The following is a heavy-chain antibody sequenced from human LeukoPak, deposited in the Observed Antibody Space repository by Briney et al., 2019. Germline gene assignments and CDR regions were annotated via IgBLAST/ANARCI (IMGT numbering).Heavy chain of an antibody. Sequence: SETLSLTCTVSGGSISSGGYYWSWIRQHPGKGLEWIGYIYYSGSTYYNPSLKSRVTISVVTSKNQFSLKLSSVTAADTAVYYCARGSTRGDFDYWGQGTLVTVSS. CDR2: IYYSGST. D-gene: IGHD3-10*01. CDR3: ARGSTRGDFDY. J-gene: IGHJ4*02. CDR1: GGSISSGGYY. V-gene: IGHV4-31*03.